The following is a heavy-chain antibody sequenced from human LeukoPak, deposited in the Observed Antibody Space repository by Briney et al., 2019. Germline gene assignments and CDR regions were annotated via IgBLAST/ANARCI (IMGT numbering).Heavy chain of an antibody. V-gene: IGHV3-23*01. CDR2: ISGSGGST. J-gene: IGHJ4*02. D-gene: IGHD3-10*01. CDR3: AKDKSYYYDSGSYGLDY. Sequence: PGGSLRLSCAASGFTFSSYAMSWVRQAPGKGLGWVSAISGSGGSTYYADSVKGRFTISRDNSKNTLYLQMNSLRAEDTAVYYCAKDKSYYYDSGSYGLDYWGQGTLVTVSS. CDR1: GFTFSSYA.